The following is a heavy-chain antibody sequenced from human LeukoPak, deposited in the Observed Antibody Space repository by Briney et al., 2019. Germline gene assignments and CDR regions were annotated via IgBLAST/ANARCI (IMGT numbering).Heavy chain of an antibody. Sequence: GGSLRLSCAASGFTVSSNYMSWVRQAPGKGLEWVSVIYSGGSTYYADSVKGRFTISRDNSKNTLYLQMNSLRAEDTAVYYCARVPERDSSSWYEFDYWGQGTLVTVSS. CDR3: ARVPERDSSSWYEFDY. CDR1: GFTVSSNY. J-gene: IGHJ4*02. D-gene: IGHD6-13*01. V-gene: IGHV3-66*01. CDR2: IYSGGST.